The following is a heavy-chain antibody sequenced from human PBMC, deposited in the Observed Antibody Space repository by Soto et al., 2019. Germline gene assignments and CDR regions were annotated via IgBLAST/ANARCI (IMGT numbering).Heavy chain of an antibody. V-gene: IGHV4-34*01. D-gene: IGHD1-7*01. CDR3: ARARVGAQATGTRNLYYYYGMDV. CDR1: GGSFSGYY. J-gene: IGHJ6*02. Sequence: SETLSLTGAVYGGSFSGYYGSWIRQPPGKGLEWIGEINHSGSTNYNPSLKSRVTISVDTSKNQFSLKLSSVTAADTAVYYCARARVGAQATGTRNLYYYYGMDVWGQGTTVT. CDR2: INHSGST.